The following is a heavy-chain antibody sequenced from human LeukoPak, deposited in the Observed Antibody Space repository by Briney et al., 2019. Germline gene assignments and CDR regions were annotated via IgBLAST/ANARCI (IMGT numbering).Heavy chain of an antibody. V-gene: IGHV3-53*01. CDR3: ARGHNWNDRGAFDI. CDR2: IYSGGST. J-gene: IGHJ3*02. Sequence: LPGGSLRLSCAASGFTVSSNYMSWVRQAPGKGLEWVSSIYSGGSTYYADSVKGRFTISRDSSKNTLCLQMSSLRAEDTAVYYCARGHNWNDRGAFDIWGQGTMVTVSS. CDR1: GFTVSSNY. D-gene: IGHD1-1*01.